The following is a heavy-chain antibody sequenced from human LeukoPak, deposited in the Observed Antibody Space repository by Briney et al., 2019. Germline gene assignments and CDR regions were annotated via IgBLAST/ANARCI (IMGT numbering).Heavy chain of an antibody. D-gene: IGHD3-9*01. V-gene: IGHV4-59*08. CDR1: GVSISSYY. CDR3: ARHARRYDILTGYYALGMDV. Sequence: SETLSLTCTVSGVSISSYYWSWIRQPPGKGLEWIGYIYYSGSTNYNPSLKSRVTISVDTSKNQFSLKLSSVTAADTAVYYCARHARRYDILTGYYALGMDVWGQGTTVTVSS. J-gene: IGHJ6*02. CDR2: IYYSGST.